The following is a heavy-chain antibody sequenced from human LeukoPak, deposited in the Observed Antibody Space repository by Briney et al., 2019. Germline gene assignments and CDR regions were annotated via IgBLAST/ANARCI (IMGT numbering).Heavy chain of an antibody. CDR2: INPNSGGT. D-gene: IGHD3-22*01. CDR3: ARDHLHYYDSSGYSAHLDY. Sequence: ASVKVSCKASGYTFTGYYMHWVRQAPGQGLEWMGWINPNSGGTNYAQKFQGRVTMTRDTSISTAYMELSRLRSDDTAVYYCARDHLHYYDSSGYSAHLDYWGQGTLVTVSS. V-gene: IGHV1-2*02. J-gene: IGHJ4*02. CDR1: GYTFTGYY.